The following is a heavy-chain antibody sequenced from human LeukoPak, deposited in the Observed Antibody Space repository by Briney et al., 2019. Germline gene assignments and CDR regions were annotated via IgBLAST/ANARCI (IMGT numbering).Heavy chain of an antibody. D-gene: IGHD6-19*01. CDR1: GFTFSSYA. CDR3: ARELEQWLVTSNPLDI. V-gene: IGHV3-30-3*01. J-gene: IGHJ3*02. CDR2: ISYDGNNK. Sequence: GGSLRLSCAASGFTFSSYAMHWVRQAPGKGLEWVAVISYDGNNKYYADSVKGRFTISRDNSKNTLYLQMNSLRAEDTAVYYCARELEQWLVTSNPLDIWGQGTMVTVSS.